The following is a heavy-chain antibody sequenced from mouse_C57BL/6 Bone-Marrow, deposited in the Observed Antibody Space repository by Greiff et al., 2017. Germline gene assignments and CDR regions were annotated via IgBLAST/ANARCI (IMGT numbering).Heavy chain of an antibody. D-gene: IGHD2-4*01. J-gene: IGHJ3*01. CDR1: GYAFSSYW. Sequence: QVQLQQSGPELVKPGASVKISCKASGYAFSSYWMNWVKQRPGQGLEWIGWISPGDGDTNYNGTFKGKATLTADKSSTTAYMQLSSLTSEDSAVYFCECGHTTTMKYFDYWGQGTMVTVS. V-gene: IGHV1-82*01. CDR2: ISPGDGDT. CDR3: ECGHTTTMKYFDY.